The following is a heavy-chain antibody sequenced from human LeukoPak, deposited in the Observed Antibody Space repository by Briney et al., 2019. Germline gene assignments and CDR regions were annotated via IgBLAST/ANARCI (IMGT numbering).Heavy chain of an antibody. J-gene: IGHJ4*02. V-gene: IGHV4-4*09. Sequence: SETLSPTCTVSGGSISTDYWSWIRHSPGKGLEWIGYIYSSGSTNYNPSLKSRVTMSVDTSKNQFSLKLNSVTAADTAVYYCARLAGSSSSDYWGQGTLVTVAS. CDR1: GGSISTDY. CDR3: ARLAGSSSSDY. CDR2: IYSSGST. D-gene: IGHD6-6*01.